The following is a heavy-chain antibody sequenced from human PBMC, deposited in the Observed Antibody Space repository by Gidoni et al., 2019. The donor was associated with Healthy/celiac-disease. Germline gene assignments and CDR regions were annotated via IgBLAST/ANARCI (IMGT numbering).Heavy chain of an antibody. CDR3: ARGGSLGFDY. Sequence: QLQLQESGSGRVKPSPTLSLTCAGCGGSISSGGYYWSWIRQPPGKCLEWIGYSYHSGSTYYNPSLKSRVTISVDRSKNQFSLKLSSVTAADTAVYYCARGGSLGFDYWGQGTLVTVSS. CDR2: SYHSGST. D-gene: IGHD7-27*01. CDR1: GGSISSGGYY. J-gene: IGHJ4*02. V-gene: IGHV4-30-2*01.